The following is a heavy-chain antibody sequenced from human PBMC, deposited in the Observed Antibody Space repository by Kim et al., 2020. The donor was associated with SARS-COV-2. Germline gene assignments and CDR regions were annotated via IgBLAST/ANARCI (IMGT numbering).Heavy chain of an antibody. D-gene: IGHD5-18*01. V-gene: IGHV3-21*01. Sequence: ADSVKGRFTISRDNAKNSLYLQMNSLRAEDTAVYYCARDGYSYGPNLFDYWGQGTLVTVSS. J-gene: IGHJ4*02. CDR3: ARDGYSYGPNLFDY.